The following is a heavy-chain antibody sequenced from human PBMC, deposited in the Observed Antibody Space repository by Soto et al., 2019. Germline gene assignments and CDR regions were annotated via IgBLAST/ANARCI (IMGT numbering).Heavy chain of an antibody. Sequence: QVQLVQSGAEVKKPGSSVKVSCKASGGTFSSYAISWVRQAPGQGLEWMGGIIPICGTANYAQKFQGRVTITADESTSTAYLELSSRRSEDTAVYYCASMFPYQHRENWFDPWGQGTLVTVSS. CDR3: ASMFPYQHRENWFDP. J-gene: IGHJ5*02. CDR1: GGTFSSYA. D-gene: IGHD3-10*02. V-gene: IGHV1-69*12. CDR2: IIPICGTA.